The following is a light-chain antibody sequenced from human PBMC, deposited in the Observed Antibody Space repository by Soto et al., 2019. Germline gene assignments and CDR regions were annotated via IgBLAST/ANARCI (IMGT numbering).Light chain of an antibody. CDR1: QDIRNY. CDR2: DVS. CDR3: QQYDNRPLT. V-gene: IGKV1-33*01. Sequence: DIQMTPSPSSLSASVGDRVTITCQASQDIRNYLNWYQQKPGKAPKLLIYDVSNLKIGVPSRFSGSGSGADFTFTISSLQPEDIATYYCQQYDNRPLTFGQGTKLVIK. J-gene: IGKJ2*01.